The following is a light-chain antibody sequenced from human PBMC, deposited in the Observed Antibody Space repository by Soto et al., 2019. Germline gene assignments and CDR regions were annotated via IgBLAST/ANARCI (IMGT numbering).Light chain of an antibody. CDR3: SSYTSSSTLAV. V-gene: IGLV2-14*01. Sequence: QSALTQPASVSGSPGQSITISRTGTSSDVGGYNYVSWYQQDPGKAPKLMIYDVNNRPSGVSNRFSGSKSGNTASLTISGLQAEDEAYYYCSSYTSSSTLAVLGGGTKGTVL. J-gene: IGLJ2*01. CDR2: DVN. CDR1: SSDVGGYNY.